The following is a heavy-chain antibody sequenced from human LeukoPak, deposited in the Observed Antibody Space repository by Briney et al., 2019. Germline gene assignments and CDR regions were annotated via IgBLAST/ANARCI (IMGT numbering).Heavy chain of an antibody. V-gene: IGHV4-4*07. CDR1: GGSFSGYY. J-gene: IGHJ4*02. CDR3: ARGKRHYDILTGYSRYYFDY. Sequence: SETLSLTCAVSGGSFSGYYWSWIRQPAGKGLEWIGRIYTSGSTNYNPSLKSRVTMSVDTSKNQFSLKLSSVTAADTAVYYCARGKRHYDILTGYSRYYFDYWGQGTLVTVSS. D-gene: IGHD3-9*01. CDR2: IYTSGST.